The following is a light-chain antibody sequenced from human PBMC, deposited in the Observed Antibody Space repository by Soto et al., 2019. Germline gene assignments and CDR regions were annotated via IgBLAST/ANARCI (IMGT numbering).Light chain of an antibody. V-gene: IGLV1-51*01. CDR3: GSWDSSLSAYV. J-gene: IGLJ1*01. Sequence: QSVMTQPPSVSAAPGQQVTISCPGRSSNIGGNSVSWYQQLPGTAPKLLIYDDNKRPSGIPDRFSGSKSGTSATLGITGFQTGDEADYYCGSWDSSLSAYVFGTGTKVTVL. CDR2: DDN. CDR1: SSNIGGNS.